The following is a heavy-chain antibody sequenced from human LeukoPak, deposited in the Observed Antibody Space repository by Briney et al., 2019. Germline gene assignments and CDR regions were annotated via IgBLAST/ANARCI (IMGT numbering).Heavy chain of an antibody. V-gene: IGHV4-30-4*01. CDR1: GGPSRSGDYF. J-gene: IGHJ4*02. D-gene: IGHD4-23*01. Sequence: SETLSLTCAVSGGPSRSGDYFWSWIRQPPGKGLEWIGHIHYSGNTYYNPSLTSRDSISVDKSKNEFSLKLSSVTAADTAVYYCARENNDYGGKKAFDYWGQGTLVTVSS. CDR2: IHYSGNT. CDR3: ARENNDYGGKKAFDY.